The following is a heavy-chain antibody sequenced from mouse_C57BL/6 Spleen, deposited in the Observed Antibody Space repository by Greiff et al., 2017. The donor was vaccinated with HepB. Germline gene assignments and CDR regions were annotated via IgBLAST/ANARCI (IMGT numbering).Heavy chain of an antibody. Sequence: QVQLQQSGAELARPGASVKLSCKASGYTFTSYGISWVKQRTGQGLEWIGEIYPRSGNTYYNEKFKGKATLTADKSSSTAYMELRSLTSEDSAVYFCARGRITTVVAPYFDYWGQGTTLTVSS. J-gene: IGHJ2*01. D-gene: IGHD1-1*01. CDR2: IYPRSGNT. CDR3: ARGRITTVVAPYFDY. CDR1: GYTFTSYG. V-gene: IGHV1-81*01.